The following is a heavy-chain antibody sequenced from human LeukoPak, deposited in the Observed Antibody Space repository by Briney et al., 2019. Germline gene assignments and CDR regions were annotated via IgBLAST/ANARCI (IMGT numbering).Heavy chain of an antibody. Sequence: SETLSLTCAVYGGSFSGYYWSLIRQPPGKGLEWIGEINHSGSTNYNPSLKSRVTISVDTSKNQFSLKLSSVTAADTAVYYCARDGRPYRWFDPWGQGTLVTVSS. V-gene: IGHV4-34*01. CDR1: GGSFSGYY. D-gene: IGHD1-1*01. CDR3: ARDGRPYRWFDP. J-gene: IGHJ5*02. CDR2: INHSGST.